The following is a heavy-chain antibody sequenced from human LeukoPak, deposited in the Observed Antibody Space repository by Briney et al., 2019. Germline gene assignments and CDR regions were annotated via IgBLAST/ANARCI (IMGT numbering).Heavy chain of an antibody. CDR2: IYSGGST. J-gene: IGHJ4*02. Sequence: GGSLRLSCAASGFTVSSNYMSWVRQAPGKGLEWVSVIYSGGSTYYADSVKGRFTISRDNSKNTLYLQMNSLRAEDTAVYYCARSLIAVAGTIYLDYWGQGTLVTVSS. CDR3: ARSLIAVAGTIYLDY. CDR1: GFTVSSNY. D-gene: IGHD6-19*01. V-gene: IGHV3-66*01.